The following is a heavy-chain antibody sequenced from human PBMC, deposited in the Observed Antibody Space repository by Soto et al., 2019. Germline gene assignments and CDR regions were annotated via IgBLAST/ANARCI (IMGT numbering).Heavy chain of an antibody. Sequence: PSETLSLTCTVSGDSITRSNFYWGWIRQPPGKGLEWLGSIFYSGSTNYNPSLKSRVTISVDTSKSQFSLKLSSVTAADTAVYYCARCRRRAPAAGLNWFDPWGQGTLVTVSS. J-gene: IGHJ5*02. D-gene: IGHD6-13*01. CDR3: ARCRRRAPAAGLNWFDP. CDR1: GDSITRSNFY. V-gene: IGHV4-39*07. CDR2: IFYSGST.